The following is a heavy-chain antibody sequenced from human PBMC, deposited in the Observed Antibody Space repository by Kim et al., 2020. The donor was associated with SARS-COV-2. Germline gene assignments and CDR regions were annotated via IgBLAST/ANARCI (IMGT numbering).Heavy chain of an antibody. CDR2: IIPIFGTA. V-gene: IGHV1-69*13. CDR3: ARGIVGATPFDY. Sequence: SVKVSCKASGGTFSSYAISWVRQAPGQGLEWMGGIIPIFGTANYAQKFQGRVTITADESTSTAYMELSSLRSEDTAVYYCARGIVGATPFDYWGQGTLVTVSS. CDR1: GGTFSSYA. J-gene: IGHJ4*02. D-gene: IGHD1-26*01.